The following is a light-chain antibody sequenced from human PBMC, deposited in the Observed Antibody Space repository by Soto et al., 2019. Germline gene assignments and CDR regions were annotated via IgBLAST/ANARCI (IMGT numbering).Light chain of an antibody. V-gene: IGKV1D-13*01. CDR1: QGISSA. CDR3: QQFDDYTFT. CDR2: DAS. Sequence: AIQLTQSPSSLSASVGDSVTITCRASQGISSALAWYQQTPGRAPKLLIYDASTLESGVPSRFSGSRSGTDFTLTVSSLQPEDFATYYCQQFDDYTFTFGPGTKVDIX. J-gene: IGKJ3*01.